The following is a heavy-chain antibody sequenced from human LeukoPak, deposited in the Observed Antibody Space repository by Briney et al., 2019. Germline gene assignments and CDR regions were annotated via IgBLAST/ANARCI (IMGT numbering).Heavy chain of an antibody. CDR2: ISYDGSNK. J-gene: IGHJ4*02. Sequence: PGGSLRLSCAASGFTFSSYGMHWVRQAPGKGLEWVAVISYDGSNKYYADSVKGRFTISRDNSKNTLYLQMNSLRAEDTAVYYCARDAYDFWSGYSAYFDYWGQGTLVTVSS. CDR1: GFTFSSYG. D-gene: IGHD3-3*01. V-gene: IGHV3-30*03. CDR3: ARDAYDFWSGYSAYFDY.